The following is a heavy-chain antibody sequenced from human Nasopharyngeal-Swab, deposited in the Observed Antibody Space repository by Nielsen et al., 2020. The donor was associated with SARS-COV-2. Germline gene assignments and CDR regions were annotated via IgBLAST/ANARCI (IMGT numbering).Heavy chain of an antibody. Sequence: WIRQPPGKGLEWVSAISGSGGSTYYADSVKGRFTIPRDNSKNTLYLQMNSLRAEDTAVYYCAKGLVEYYDILTGYYIIGYWGQGTLVTVSS. CDR3: AKGLVEYYDILTGYYIIGY. CDR2: ISGSGGST. V-gene: IGHV3-23*01. J-gene: IGHJ4*02. D-gene: IGHD3-9*01.